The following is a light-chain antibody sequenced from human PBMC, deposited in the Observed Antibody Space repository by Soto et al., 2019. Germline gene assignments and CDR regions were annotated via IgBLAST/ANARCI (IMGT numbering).Light chain of an antibody. CDR2: DAS. V-gene: IGKV1-5*01. Sequence: DSQMTQSPSTLSSSVGDRVTITCRASQSVSNWLAWYQQKPGKAPNLLIYDASSLESGVPSRFSGSRSGTEDPLISNRRQPDDFATYSCQQYNSNPPTFGQGTKVDIK. CDR1: QSVSNW. J-gene: IGKJ1*01. CDR3: QQYNSNPPT.